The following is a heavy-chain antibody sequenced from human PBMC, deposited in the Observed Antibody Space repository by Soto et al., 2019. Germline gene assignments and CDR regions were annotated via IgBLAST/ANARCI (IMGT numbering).Heavy chain of an antibody. D-gene: IGHD4-4*01. CDR2: ISGSGGST. Sequence: VQLLESGGGLVQPGGSLRLSCAASGFTLSSYAMSWVRQAPGKGLEWVSAISGSGGSTDYADSVKGRFTISRDNSKITLYLQMNSLRAEDTAVYYCAKDVAYRNYVNSFDYWGQGNLVTVSS. V-gene: IGHV3-23*01. CDR1: GFTLSSYA. J-gene: IGHJ4*02. CDR3: AKDVAYRNYVNSFDY.